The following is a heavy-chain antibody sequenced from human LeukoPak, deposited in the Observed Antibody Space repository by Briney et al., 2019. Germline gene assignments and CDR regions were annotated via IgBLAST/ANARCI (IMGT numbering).Heavy chain of an antibody. Sequence: SETLSLTCTVSDGSISNYYWSWIRQPPGKGLEWIGYISYSGYTNYNPSLKSRVTMSVDTSKNKFSLRLSSVTAADTAVYYCARHDYSNPRLDYWGQGTLVTVSS. CDR3: ARHDYSNPRLDY. CDR1: DGSISNYY. CDR2: ISYSGYT. D-gene: IGHD4-11*01. V-gene: IGHV4-59*08. J-gene: IGHJ4*02.